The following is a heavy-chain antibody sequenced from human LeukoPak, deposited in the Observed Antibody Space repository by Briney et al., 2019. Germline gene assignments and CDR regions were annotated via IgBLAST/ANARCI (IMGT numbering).Heavy chain of an antibody. CDR3: ATPAGSGYGDYYYFYGMDV. J-gene: IGHJ6*02. Sequence: GASVKVSCKASGYTFTSDTIHWVRQAPGQGLEWMGWINVGNGHTKYSQKFQDRVTITRDTSASTAEMELSSLRSEDTAVYYCATPAGSGYGDYYYFYGMDVWGQGTAVTVSS. CDR2: INVGNGHT. CDR1: GYTFTSDT. D-gene: IGHD4-17*01. V-gene: IGHV1-3*01.